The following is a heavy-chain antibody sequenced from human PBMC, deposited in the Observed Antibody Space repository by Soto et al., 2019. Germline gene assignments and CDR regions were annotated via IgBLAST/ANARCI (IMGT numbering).Heavy chain of an antibody. CDR1: GNTVPNSA. D-gene: IGHD4-17*01. J-gene: IGHJ6*02. V-gene: IGHV1-3*01. CDR2: INAGNSDT. CDR3: ARTVGYYYGMDV. Sequence: ASVKVSCKASGNTVPNSAIHWVRQAPGQRLEWMGWINAGNSDTKYSQKFQGRVTITSDTSASTAYMELSSLRSEDTAVYYCARTVGYYYGMDVWGQGTTVTVSS.